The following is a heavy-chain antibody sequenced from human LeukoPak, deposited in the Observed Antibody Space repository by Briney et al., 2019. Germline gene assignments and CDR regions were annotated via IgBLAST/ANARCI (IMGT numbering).Heavy chain of an antibody. V-gene: IGHV1-46*01. J-gene: IGHJ5*02. Sequence: ASVRVSCRASGYAFTSHWMHWVRQAPGQGLEWMGVLNPTGTGATYAQKFQGRATLTRDTSTSTDYMELSSLRSEDTAIYYCARDHSRTEGGISFWWFDPWGQGTLVTVSS. CDR2: LNPTGTGA. CDR3: ARDHSRTEGGISFWWFDP. CDR1: GYAFTSHW. D-gene: IGHD3-10*01.